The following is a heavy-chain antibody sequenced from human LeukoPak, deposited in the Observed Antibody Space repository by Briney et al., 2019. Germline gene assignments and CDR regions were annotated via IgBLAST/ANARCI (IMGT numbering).Heavy chain of an antibody. CDR2: INPSGGGT. J-gene: IGHJ4*02. CDR3: ARETDIAVAANYLDY. D-gene: IGHD2-15*01. CDR1: GYTFTNYY. V-gene: IGHV1-46*01. Sequence: GASVKVSCKASGYTFTNYYIHWVRQAPGQGPEWMGIINPSGGGTTYAPKFQGRVTMTKDTSTSTVYMILNSLRSADTALYYCARETDIAVAANYLDYWGQGTLVTVSS.